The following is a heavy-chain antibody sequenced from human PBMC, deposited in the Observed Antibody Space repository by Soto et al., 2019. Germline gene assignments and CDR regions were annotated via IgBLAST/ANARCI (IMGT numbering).Heavy chain of an antibody. J-gene: IGHJ6*02. V-gene: IGHV1-69*06. CDR1: GGSFSSYA. CDR3: ARSSGYDLYYYYGMDV. Sequence: QVQLVQSGAEVKKPGSSVKVSCKATGGSFSSYAISWVRQAAGQGLEWMGGIIPIFGTANYAQKFQGRVTITADKSTSTAYMELSSLRSEDTAVHYFARSSGYDLYYYYGMDVWGQGTTVTVSS. D-gene: IGHD5-12*01. CDR2: IIPIFGTA.